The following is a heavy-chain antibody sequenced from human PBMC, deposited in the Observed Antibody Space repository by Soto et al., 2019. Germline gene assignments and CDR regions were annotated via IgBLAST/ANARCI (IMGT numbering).Heavy chain of an antibody. CDR3: ARHDYYHRTFDI. V-gene: IGHV4-61*08. CDR1: GGSIGTGAYY. CDR2: TLYSGGP. Sequence: XTLSLPCRVSGGSIGTGAYYWSWIRQPPGKGLEWIGYTLYSGGPNYNNSIQSLQSRVTISVDTSRNQFSLRLTSVTAADKALYYCARHDYYHRTFDIWGQGTLGTVS. D-gene: IGHD3-9*01. J-gene: IGHJ3*02.